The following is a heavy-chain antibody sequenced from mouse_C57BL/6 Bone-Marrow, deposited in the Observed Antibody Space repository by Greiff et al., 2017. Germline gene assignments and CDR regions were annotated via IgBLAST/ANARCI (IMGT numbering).Heavy chain of an antibody. CDR3: ARRGWLLPFAY. Sequence: LEESGAELARPGASVKLSCKASGYTFTSYGISWVKQRTGQGLEWIGEIYPRSGNTYYNEKFKGKATLTADKSSSTAYMELRSLTSEYSAVYFCARRGWLLPFAYWGQGTLVTVSA. J-gene: IGHJ3*01. CDR2: IYPRSGNT. V-gene: IGHV1-81*01. D-gene: IGHD2-3*01. CDR1: GYTFTSYG.